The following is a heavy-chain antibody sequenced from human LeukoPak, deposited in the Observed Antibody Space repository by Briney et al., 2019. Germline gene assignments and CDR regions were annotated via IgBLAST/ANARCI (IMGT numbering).Heavy chain of an antibody. D-gene: IGHD2-2*02. J-gene: IGHJ3*02. CDR2: INHSGST. CDR3: ARGNCSSTSCYNGPFDI. CDR1: GFTFSDYY. Sequence: GSLRLSCAASGFTFSDYYMSWIRQPPGKGLEWIGEINHSGSTNYNPSLKSRVTISVDTSKNQFSLKLSSVTAADTAVYYCARGNCSSTSCYNGPFDIWGQGTMVTVSS. V-gene: IGHV4-34*01.